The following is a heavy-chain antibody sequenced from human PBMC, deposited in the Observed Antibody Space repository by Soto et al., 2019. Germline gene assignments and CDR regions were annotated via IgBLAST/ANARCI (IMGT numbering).Heavy chain of an antibody. V-gene: IGHV3-21*01. J-gene: IGHJ4*02. CDR1: GFTLTTYT. D-gene: IGHD1-26*01. CDR2: INGRGNYK. Sequence: GGSLRLSCAASGFTLTTYTMNWVRQAPGMGLEWVSSINGRGNYKYYTDSVEGRFTISRDNAQNSLYLQMNSLRAEDTAVYYCAREDGVVGATSAFDYWGKGTLVTV. CDR3: AREDGVVGATSAFDY.